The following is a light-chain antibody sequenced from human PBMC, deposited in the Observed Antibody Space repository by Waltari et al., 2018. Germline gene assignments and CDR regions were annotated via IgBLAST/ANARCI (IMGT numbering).Light chain of an antibody. CDR3: QQYDISPLT. V-gene: IGKV3-20*01. J-gene: IGKJ4*01. CDR1: QTARTTY. Sequence: EIVLTQSPGTLSLSPGERATLSCRASQTARTTYLAWYQQKPGQAPTLLIYGASSRATSITDRFSGSGSGTDFSLTISSLEPEDFAVYYCQQYDISPLTFGGGTKVEIK. CDR2: GAS.